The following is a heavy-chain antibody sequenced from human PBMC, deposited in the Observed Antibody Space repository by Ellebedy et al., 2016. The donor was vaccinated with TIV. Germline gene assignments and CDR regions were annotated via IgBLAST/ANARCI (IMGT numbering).Heavy chain of an antibody. CDR3: AKGRGGGSDTSAPRYYFDY. J-gene: IGHJ4*02. CDR1: GFTCSSYW. CDR2: IKQDGSEK. D-gene: IGHD3-22*01. Sequence: PGGSLRLSCAASGFTCSSYWMSWVRQAPGKGLEWVANIKQDGSEKYCVDSVKGRFTISGDNAKSSLYLQMNSLRAEDTAVYYCAKGRGGGSDTSAPRYYFDYWGLGTLVTVSS. V-gene: IGHV3-7*03.